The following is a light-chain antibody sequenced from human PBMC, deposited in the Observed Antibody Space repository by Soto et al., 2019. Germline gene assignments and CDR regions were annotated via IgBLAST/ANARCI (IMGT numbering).Light chain of an antibody. J-gene: IGLJ1*01. CDR3: IAYTGSSTSYV. CDR1: SSEIGSYNH. V-gene: IGLV2-14*01. Sequence: QSALTQPASVSGSHGQSITISCSGTSSEIGSYNHVAWYQQFPGKSPKLTIYEVSRRPSGVSSRFSGSKSGNTASLTISGLQPQDEADYFCIAYTGSSTSYVFGSGTKLTVL. CDR2: EVS.